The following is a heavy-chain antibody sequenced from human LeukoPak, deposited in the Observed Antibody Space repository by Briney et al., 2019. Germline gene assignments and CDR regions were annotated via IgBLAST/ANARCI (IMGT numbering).Heavy chain of an antibody. J-gene: IGHJ6*03. CDR3: AKDQPLGDFWSGYLRNYYYYYMDV. CDR1: GFTFSSYA. Sequence: QPGGSLRLSCAASGFTFSSYAMSWVRQAPGKGLEWVSAISGSGGSTYYADSVKGRFTISRDNSKNTLYLQMNSLRAEDTAVYYCAKDQPLGDFWSGYLRNYYYYYMDVWGKGTTVTVSS. V-gene: IGHV3-23*01. CDR2: ISGSGGST. D-gene: IGHD3-3*01.